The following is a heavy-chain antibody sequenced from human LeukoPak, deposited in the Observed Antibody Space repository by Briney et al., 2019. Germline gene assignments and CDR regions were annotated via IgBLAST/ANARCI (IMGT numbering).Heavy chain of an antibody. CDR3: ARGEYYDFWSGYPRPGRENWFDP. J-gene: IGHJ5*02. CDR2: INHSGST. V-gene: IGHV4-34*01. Sequence: PSETLSLTCAVYGGSFSGYYWSWIRQPPGKGLEWIGEINHSGSTSYNPSLKSRVTISVDTSKNQFSLKLSSVTAADTAVYYCARGEYYDFWSGYPRPGRENWFDPWGQGTLVTVSS. CDR1: GGSFSGYY. D-gene: IGHD3-3*01.